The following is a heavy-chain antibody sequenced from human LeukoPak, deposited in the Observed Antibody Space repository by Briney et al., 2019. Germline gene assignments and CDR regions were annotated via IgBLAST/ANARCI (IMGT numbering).Heavy chain of an antibody. J-gene: IGHJ4*02. V-gene: IGHV3-21*01. Sequence: GGSLRLSCAASGFTFSSYSMTWVRQAPGKGLEWVSSISSSSSYIYYADSVKGRFTISRDNAKNSLYLQMNSLRAEDTAVYYCAISRFGESKTFDYWGQGTLVTVSS. D-gene: IGHD3-10*01. CDR1: GFTFSSYS. CDR2: ISSSSSYI. CDR3: AISRFGESKTFDY.